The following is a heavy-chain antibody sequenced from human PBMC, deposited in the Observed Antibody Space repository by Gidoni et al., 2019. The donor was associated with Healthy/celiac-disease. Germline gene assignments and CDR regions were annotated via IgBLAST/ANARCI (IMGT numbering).Heavy chain of an antibody. D-gene: IGHD2-15*01. Sequence: QVQLVQSGAEVKKPGPSVKVSCKASGYTFPSYAMHWVRQAPGQRLEWMGWINAGNGNKKYSQKFQGRVTITRDTSASTAYMELSSLRSEDTAVYYCARNGYCSGGSCSDYWGQGTLVTVSS. CDR1: GYTFPSYA. CDR3: ARNGYCSGGSCSDY. V-gene: IGHV1-3*01. CDR2: INAGNGNK. J-gene: IGHJ4*02.